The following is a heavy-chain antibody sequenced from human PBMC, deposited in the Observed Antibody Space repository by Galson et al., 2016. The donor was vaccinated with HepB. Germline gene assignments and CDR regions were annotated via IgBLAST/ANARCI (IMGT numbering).Heavy chain of an antibody. CDR1: GFTFSSHW. V-gene: IGHV3-74*01. Sequence: SLRLSCAASGFTFSSHWIHWVRQGPGKGLVWVSRINGDGSITTYADSVKGRFTISRDNAKNTLYLQMNSLRAADTAVYYCVRGNVEKPGLDVWGQGTTVTVSS. CDR2: INGDGSIT. J-gene: IGHJ6*01. CDR3: VRGNVEKPGLDV.